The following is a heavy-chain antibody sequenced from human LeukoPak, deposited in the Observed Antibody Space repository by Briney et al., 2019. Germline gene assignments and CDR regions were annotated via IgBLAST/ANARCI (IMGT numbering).Heavy chain of an antibody. D-gene: IGHD6-19*01. CDR3: ARSAYSGWYPSPNINWALRHYFDY. CDR1: GGSISSYY. CDR2: IYYSGST. V-gene: IGHV4-59*01. J-gene: IGHJ4*02. Sequence: SETLSLTCTVSGGSISSYYWSWIRQPPGKGLEWIGYIYYSGSTNYNPSLKSRVTISVDTSKNQFSLKLSSVTAADTAVYYCARSAYSGWYPSPNINWALRHYFDYWGQGTLVTVSS.